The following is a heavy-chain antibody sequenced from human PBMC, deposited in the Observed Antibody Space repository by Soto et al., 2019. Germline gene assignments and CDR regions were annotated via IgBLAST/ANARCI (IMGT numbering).Heavy chain of an antibody. V-gene: IGHV4-39*01. J-gene: IGHJ4*02. CDR1: GGSISSSSHY. D-gene: IGHD3-22*01. CDR3: ARLDSSGYYPPY. Sequence: SETLSLTCTVSGGSISSSSHYWGWIRQPPGKGLEWIGSIYYSGSTYYNPSLKSRVTISVDTSKNQFSLKLSSVTAADTAVYYCARLDSSGYYPPYWGQGTLVTVSS. CDR2: IYYSGST.